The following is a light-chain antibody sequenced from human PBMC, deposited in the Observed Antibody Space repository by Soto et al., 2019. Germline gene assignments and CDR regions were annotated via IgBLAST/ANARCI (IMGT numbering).Light chain of an antibody. CDR2: QNN. V-gene: IGLV3-1*01. J-gene: IGLJ2*01. CDR1: KLGDKY. Sequence: SYELTQPPSVSVSPGQTASITCSGGKLGDKYACWYQQKPGQSPVLVIFQNNQRPSGIPERFSGSNSGNTATLTISGTQAMDEAAYYCQAWDRNTAHVVFGGGTQLTVL. CDR3: QAWDRNTAHVV.